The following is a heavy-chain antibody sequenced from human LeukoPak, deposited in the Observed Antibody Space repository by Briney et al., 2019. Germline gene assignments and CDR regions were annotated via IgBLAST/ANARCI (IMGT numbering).Heavy chain of an antibody. D-gene: IGHD3-9*01. CDR2: IYPGDSDT. Sequence: GESLKISCKGSGYSFNTYWIGWVRQMPGKGLEWMGIIYPGDSDTKYSPSFQGQVTISADKSISTAYLQWSSLKASDTAMYYCARPRPRNYDILTGSPGYFDYWGQGTLVTVSS. V-gene: IGHV5-51*01. CDR3: ARPRPRNYDILTGSPGYFDY. J-gene: IGHJ4*02. CDR1: GYSFNTYW.